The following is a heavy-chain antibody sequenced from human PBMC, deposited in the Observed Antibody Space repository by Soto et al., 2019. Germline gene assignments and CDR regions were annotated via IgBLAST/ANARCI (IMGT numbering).Heavy chain of an antibody. CDR1: GLTFSSYG. CDR2: ISYDGSNK. Sequence: PEGYLRLSYAASGLTFSSYGMHWGRQAPGKGLEWVAVISYDGSNKYYADSVKGRFTISRDNSKNTLYLQMNSLRAEDTAVYYCAKYRSELLLFGDTHRGYGMDVWGQGTTVIGSS. V-gene: IGHV3-30*18. D-gene: IGHD3-10*01. CDR3: AKYRSELLLFGDTHRGYGMDV. J-gene: IGHJ6*02.